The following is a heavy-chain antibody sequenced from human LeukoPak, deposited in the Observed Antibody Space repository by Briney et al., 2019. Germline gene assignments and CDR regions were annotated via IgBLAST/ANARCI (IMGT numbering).Heavy chain of an antibody. CDR3: SRGRADGYSGYDFGDY. CDR1: GYTFTGYY. J-gene: IGHJ4*02. Sequence: ASVKVSCKASGYTFTGYYMHWVRQASGQGLEWMGWINPNSGGTDYAQKFQGRVTMARDTSISTAYMELSSLTSDDTAVYYCSRGRADGYSGYDFGDYWGQGTLVTVSS. D-gene: IGHD5-12*01. CDR2: INPNSGGT. V-gene: IGHV1-2*02.